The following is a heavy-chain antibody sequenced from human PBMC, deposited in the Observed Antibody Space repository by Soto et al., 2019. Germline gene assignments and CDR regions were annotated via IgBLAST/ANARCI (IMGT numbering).Heavy chain of an antibody. D-gene: IGHD3-16*01. CDR2: IYYSGST. V-gene: IGHV4-59*01. CDR1: GGSISSYY. CDR3: ARVMITFGGVTGHNWFDP. Sequence: PSETLSITCTVSGGSISSYYWSWIRQPPGKGLEWIGYIYYSGSTNYNPSLKSRVTISVDTSKNQFSLKLSSVTAADTAVYYCARVMITFGGVTGHNWFDPWGQGTLVIVSS. J-gene: IGHJ5*02.